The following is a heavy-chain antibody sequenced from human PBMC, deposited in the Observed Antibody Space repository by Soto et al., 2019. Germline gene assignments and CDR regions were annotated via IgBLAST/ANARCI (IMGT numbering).Heavy chain of an antibody. Sequence: SETLSLTCTVSGGSIASSGYYWGWIRQPPGKGLEWIGSIYYSGSTYYNPSLKSRVTISVDTSKNQFSLKLSSVTAADTAVYYCARQSGSGSYYIYYYYGMDVWGQGTTVTVSS. D-gene: IGHD3-10*01. CDR2: IYYSGST. J-gene: IGHJ6*02. CDR1: GGSIASSGYY. CDR3: ARQSGSGSYYIYYYYGMDV. V-gene: IGHV4-39*01.